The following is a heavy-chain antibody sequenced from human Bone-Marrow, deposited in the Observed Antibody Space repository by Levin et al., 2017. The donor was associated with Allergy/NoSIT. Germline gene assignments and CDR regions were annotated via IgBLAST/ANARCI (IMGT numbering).Heavy chain of an antibody. Sequence: KSGESLKISCQTSGYSFINYWIAWVRQMPGKDLEWVGTIYPGDSDTKYSPSFQGQITISADKSITTAYLQWSSLKASDTAMYYCARGGNIYGRYHFDSWGQGALVTVSS. CDR2: IYPGDSDT. J-gene: IGHJ4*02. CDR1: GYSFINYW. V-gene: IGHV5-51*01. CDR3: ARGGNIYGRYHFDS. D-gene: IGHD5-18*01.